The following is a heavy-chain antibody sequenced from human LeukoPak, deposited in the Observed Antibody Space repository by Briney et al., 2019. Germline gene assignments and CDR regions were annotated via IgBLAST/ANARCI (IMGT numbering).Heavy chain of an antibody. CDR1: GYTFTSYG. J-gene: IGHJ4*02. V-gene: IGHV1-18*01. D-gene: IGHD5-18*01. Sequence: ASVKVSSKASGYTFTSYGISWVRQAPGQGLEWMGWISAYNGNTNYAQKLQGRVTMTTDTSTSTAYMDLSSLRSDDTAVYYCARNRLQLSLFGDLDYWGQGTLVTVSS. CDR2: ISAYNGNT. CDR3: ARNRLQLSLFGDLDY.